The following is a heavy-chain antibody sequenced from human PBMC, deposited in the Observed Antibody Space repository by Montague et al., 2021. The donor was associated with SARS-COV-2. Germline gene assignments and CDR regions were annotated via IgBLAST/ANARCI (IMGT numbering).Heavy chain of an antibody. CDR2: TYYRSKWYN. D-gene: IGHD1-1*01. CDR1: GDSVSSNSAT. J-gene: IGHJ6*02. Sequence: CAISGDSVSSNSATWNWVRQSPSRGLEWLGRTYYRSKWYNDYAVALRGRVTIHPDTSKNQFSLQLNSVTPEDTAIYYCTSGREGNYNVMDVRGQGTTVTVSS. CDR3: TSGREGNYNVMDV. V-gene: IGHV6-1*01.